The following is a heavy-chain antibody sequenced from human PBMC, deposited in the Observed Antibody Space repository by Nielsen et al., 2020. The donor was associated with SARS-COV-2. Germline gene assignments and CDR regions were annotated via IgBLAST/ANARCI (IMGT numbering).Heavy chain of an antibody. CDR2: INPSGGST. CDR3: ARDVIAAAGPYYYYYGMDV. CDR1: GYTFTSYY. J-gene: IGHJ6*02. D-gene: IGHD6-13*01. V-gene: IGHV1-46*01. Sequence: ASVKVSCKASGYTFTSYYMHWVRQAPGQGLEWMGIINPSGGSTSYAQKFQGRVTMTRDTSTSTVYMELSSLRSEDTAVYYCARDVIAAAGPYYYYYGMDVWGQGTTVTVSS.